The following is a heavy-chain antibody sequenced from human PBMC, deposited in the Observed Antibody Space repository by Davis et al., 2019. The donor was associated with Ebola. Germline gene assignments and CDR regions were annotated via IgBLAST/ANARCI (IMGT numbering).Heavy chain of an antibody. CDR1: GFTFNGYA. CDR2: ISGSGGST. CDR3: AKGVGDYALPNLFDP. Sequence: PGGSLRLSCAASGFTFNGYAMSWVRQAPGKGLEWVSAISGSGGSTYYADSVKGRFTISRDNSKNTLYLQMNSLRAEDTAVYYCAKGVGDYALPNLFDPWGQGTLVTVSS. V-gene: IGHV3-23*01. J-gene: IGHJ5*02. D-gene: IGHD4-17*01.